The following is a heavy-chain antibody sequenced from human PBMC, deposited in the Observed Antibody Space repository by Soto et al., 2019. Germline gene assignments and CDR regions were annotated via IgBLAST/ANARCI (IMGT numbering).Heavy chain of an antibody. D-gene: IGHD2-21*01. Sequence: EVQLLESGGGLVQPGGSLRLSCAASGFTFSSYAMSWVRQAPGKGLEWVSTISGSGGSTYYADSVKGRFTISRDNSKNTLYLQMNSLRVEDTALYYCARVAYCGGDCYFHYFDYWGQGTLVTVSS. CDR2: ISGSGGST. CDR1: GFTFSSYA. J-gene: IGHJ4*02. CDR3: ARVAYCGGDCYFHYFDY. V-gene: IGHV3-23*01.